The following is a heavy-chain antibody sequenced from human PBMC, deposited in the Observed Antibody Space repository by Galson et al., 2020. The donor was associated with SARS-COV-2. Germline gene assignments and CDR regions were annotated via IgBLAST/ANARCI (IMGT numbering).Heavy chain of an antibody. CDR2: IYSNGDT. J-gene: IGHJ4*02. D-gene: IGHD2-21*02. Sequence: GGSLRLSCAASGVTVYNNYMSWVRHAPGKGLECVSIIYSNGDTYYADSVKGRFIVSRDRSKNTLFLQMTSLRAADTAIYYCARNQVVTPLGYWGQGTLVTVSS. CDR3: ARNQVVTPLGY. V-gene: IGHV3-66*01. CDR1: GVTVYNNY.